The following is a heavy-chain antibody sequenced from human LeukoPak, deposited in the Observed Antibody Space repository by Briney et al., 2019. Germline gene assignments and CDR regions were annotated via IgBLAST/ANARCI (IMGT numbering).Heavy chain of an antibody. Sequence: ASETLSLTCSASGGSVTTGTYHWAWLRQPPGKGLEGFGSDYFDGCTHYNRSLQSRFAISVDSTKNQYSLWLSSVTADATAVYDCARYHCETGRTRFDHWGQGILVTVSS. CDR2: DYFDGCT. J-gene: IGHJ5*02. CDR3: ARYHCETGRTRFDH. CDR1: GGSVTTGTYH. V-gene: IGHV4-39*07. D-gene: IGHD1-1*01.